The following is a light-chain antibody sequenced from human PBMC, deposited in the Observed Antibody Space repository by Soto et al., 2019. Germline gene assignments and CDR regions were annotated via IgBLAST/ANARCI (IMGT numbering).Light chain of an antibody. CDR2: DVS. Sequence: QSALTQPPSVSGSPGQSVAIPSTGPSSNVGSYNRVSWYQQSPGTAPKLMIYDVSNRPSGVPDRFSGSKSGNTASLTISGLQAEDEAEYYCSSYTSSSTYVFGTGTKLTVL. J-gene: IGLJ1*01. V-gene: IGLV2-18*02. CDR1: SSNVGSYNR. CDR3: SSYTSSSTYV.